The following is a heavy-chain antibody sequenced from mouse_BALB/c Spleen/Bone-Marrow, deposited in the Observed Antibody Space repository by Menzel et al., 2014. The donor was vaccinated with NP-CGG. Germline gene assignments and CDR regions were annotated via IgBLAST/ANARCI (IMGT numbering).Heavy chain of an antibody. J-gene: IGHJ2*01. D-gene: IGHD4-1*01. CDR3: ARSGLGPPFDY. CDR2: IDPANGNT. V-gene: IGHV14-3*02. Sequence: EVQLQQSGAELVKPGASVKLSCTASGFNIKDTYMHWVRQRPEQGLEWIGRIDPANGNTKYDPKFQGKATITADTSSNTAYLQLSSLTSEDTAVYYCARSGLGPPFDYWGQGTTLTVSS. CDR1: GFNIKDTY.